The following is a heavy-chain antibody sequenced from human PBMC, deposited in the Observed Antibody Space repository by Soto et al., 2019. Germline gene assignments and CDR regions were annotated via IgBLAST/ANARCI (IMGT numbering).Heavy chain of an antibody. Sequence: QVQLVESGGGVVQPGRSLRLSCAASGFTFSSYGIHWVRQAPGKGLEWVAVISYDGSNKYYADSVKGRFTISRDNSKNTLYLQMNSLRAEDTAVYYCAKDRSRSSSWYGGSYYYGMDVWGQGTTVTVSS. J-gene: IGHJ6*02. D-gene: IGHD6-13*01. CDR3: AKDRSRSSSWYGGSYYYGMDV. CDR2: ISYDGSNK. CDR1: GFTFSSYG. V-gene: IGHV3-30*18.